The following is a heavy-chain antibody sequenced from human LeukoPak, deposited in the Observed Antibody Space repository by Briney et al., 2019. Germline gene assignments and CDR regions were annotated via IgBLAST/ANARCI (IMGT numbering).Heavy chain of an antibody. CDR2: IIPIFGTA. CDR3: ARGESSSGWYGLYYFDY. J-gene: IGHJ4*02. D-gene: IGHD6-19*01. CDR1: GGTFSSYA. Sequence: SVKVSCKASGGTFSSYAISWVRQAPGQGLEWMGGIIPIFGTANYAQKFQGRVTITADESTSTAYMELSSLRSEDTAVYYCARGESSSGWYGLYYFDYWGQGTLVTVSS. V-gene: IGHV1-69*13.